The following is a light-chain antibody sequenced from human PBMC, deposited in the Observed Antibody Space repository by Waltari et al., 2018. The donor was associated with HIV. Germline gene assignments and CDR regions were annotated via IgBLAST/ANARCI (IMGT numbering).Light chain of an antibody. V-gene: IGLV1-44*01. CDR2: SNN. J-gene: IGLJ2*01. CDR1: SSKSGSNT. CDR3: PVWGDSLNGPV. Sequence: QSVLTQPPSASGNPGQRVTISCYGSSSKSGSNTVNWYQQLPVTAPKLLIYSNNLRPSRVPDPFSGSTSGTSASLAVSGLQSEDEADDYWPVWGDSLNGPVFGGGTKLTVL.